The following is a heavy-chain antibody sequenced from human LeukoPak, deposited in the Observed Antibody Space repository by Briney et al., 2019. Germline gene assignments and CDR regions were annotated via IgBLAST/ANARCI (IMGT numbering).Heavy chain of an antibody. CDR3: AQTTGWPGFDF. V-gene: IGHV4-59*08. D-gene: IGHD6-19*01. Sequence: SETLSLTCSASGASTSDKYWSWIRQSPGRTLEWIGHIYNGRNTKYHPSLTSRVTISVDTSKNQFSLSLTSVTAADTAMYYCAQTTGWPGFDFWGPGALVTVSS. CDR2: IYNGRNT. CDR1: GASTSDKY. J-gene: IGHJ4*02.